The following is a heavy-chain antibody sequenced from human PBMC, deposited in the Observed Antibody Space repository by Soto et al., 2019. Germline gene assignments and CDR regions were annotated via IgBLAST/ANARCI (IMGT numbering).Heavy chain of an antibody. CDR3: ARLGSSSPYYYYYMAV. Sequence: GESLKISCKGSGYSFTSYWIGWVRQMPGKGLEWMGIIYPGDSDTRYSPSFQGQVTISADKSISTAYLQWSSLKASDTAMYYCARLGSSSPYYYYYMAVWGKGTTVTVSS. CDR2: IYPGDSDT. V-gene: IGHV5-51*01. J-gene: IGHJ6*03. CDR1: GYSFTSYW. D-gene: IGHD6-13*01.